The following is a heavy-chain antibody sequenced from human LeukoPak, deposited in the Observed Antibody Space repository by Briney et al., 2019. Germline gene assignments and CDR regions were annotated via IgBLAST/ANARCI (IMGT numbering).Heavy chain of an antibody. CDR3: TRSTYCNSTSCYPGAFDI. V-gene: IGHV3-13*01. Sequence: HTGGSLRLSCAASGFSFRNYDMHWVRQPTGKGLEWVSAIGTVGDTFYPDSVKGRFTISRDNAKNFLYLQMNSLRAGDTAVYYCTRSTYCNSTSCYPGAFDIWVQGTMVTVSA. J-gene: IGHJ3*02. CDR2: IGTVGDT. D-gene: IGHD2-2*01. CDR1: GFSFRNYD.